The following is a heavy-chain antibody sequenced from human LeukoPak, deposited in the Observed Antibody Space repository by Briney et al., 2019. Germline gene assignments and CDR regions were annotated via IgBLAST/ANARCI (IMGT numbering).Heavy chain of an antibody. CDR3: ARIQVDTAMAHDAFDI. V-gene: IGHV3-30*04. D-gene: IGHD5-18*01. J-gene: IGHJ3*02. CDR1: GFTFSSYA. Sequence: GGSLRLSCAASGFTFSSYAMHWVRQAPGKWLEWVAVISYDGSNKYYADSVKGRFTISRDNSKNTLYLQMNSLRAEDTAVYYCARIQVDTAMAHDAFDIWGQGTMVIVSS. CDR2: ISYDGSNK.